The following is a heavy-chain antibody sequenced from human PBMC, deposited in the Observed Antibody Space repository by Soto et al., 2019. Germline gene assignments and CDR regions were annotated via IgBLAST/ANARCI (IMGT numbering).Heavy chain of an antibody. V-gene: IGHV3-23*01. CDR1: GFTFSSYG. CDR2: ISGSGGST. D-gene: IGHD2-15*01. J-gene: IGHJ4*02. CDR3: AKDLVGSNADYYDY. Sequence: PGGSLRLSCAASGFTFSSYGMHWVRQAPDKGLEWVAVISGSGGSTYYADSVKGRFTISRENSKNTLYLQMNSLRAEDAAVYYCAKDLVGSNADYYDYWGQGTLVTVSS.